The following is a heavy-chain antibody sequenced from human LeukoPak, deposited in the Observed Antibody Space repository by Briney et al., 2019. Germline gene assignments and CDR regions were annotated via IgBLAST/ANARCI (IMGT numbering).Heavy chain of an antibody. CDR3: AREAWTGYPPYDY. Sequence: PGGSLRLSCAASGFSFGNYWMTWVRQAPGKGLEWVANIKQDGSEKHFVDSVKGRFTISIDDAKKSVYLQMNSLRAGDTAVYYCAREAWTGYPPYDYWGQGTPVTVSS. D-gene: IGHD3/OR15-3a*01. V-gene: IGHV3-7*01. CDR1: GFSFGNYW. CDR2: IKQDGSEK. J-gene: IGHJ4*02.